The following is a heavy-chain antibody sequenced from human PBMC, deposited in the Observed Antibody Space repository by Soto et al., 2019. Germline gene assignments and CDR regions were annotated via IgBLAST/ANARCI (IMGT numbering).Heavy chain of an antibody. Sequence: VQLQESGPGLVKPSQTLALPCTVSVASISSGGYYWSWILQHPGEGLEWIGYIYYSGSTSYNPSLKSRVTISEDASKKKFSLKLSSVTDADTAVYYCARESKYDTSGYPTWFARWGQETLVTVSS. J-gene: IGHJ5*02. CDR2: IYYSGST. CDR1: VASISSGGYY. V-gene: IGHV4-31*03. CDR3: ARESKYDTSGYPTWFAR. D-gene: IGHD3-22*01.